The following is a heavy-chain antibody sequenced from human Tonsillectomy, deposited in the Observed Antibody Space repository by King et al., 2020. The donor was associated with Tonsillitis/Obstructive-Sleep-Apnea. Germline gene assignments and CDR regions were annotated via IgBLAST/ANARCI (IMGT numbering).Heavy chain of an antibody. D-gene: IGHD3-3*01. J-gene: IGHJ6*03. CDR1: GFTFSSYW. V-gene: IGHV3-74*01. CDR2: INSDGSST. CDR3: VRVGPVLYDFWSGYPPIEDYYYYMDV. Sequence: VQLVESGGGLVQPGGSLRLSCAASGFTFSSYWMHWVRQAPGKGLVWVSRINSDGSSTSYADSVKGRFTISRDNAKNTLYLQMNSRRAEDTAVYYCVRVGPVLYDFWSGYPPIEDYYYYMDVWGKGTTVTVSS.